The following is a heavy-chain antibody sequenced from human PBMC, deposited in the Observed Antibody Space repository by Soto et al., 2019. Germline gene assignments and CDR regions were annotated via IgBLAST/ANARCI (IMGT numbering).Heavy chain of an antibody. J-gene: IGHJ6*02. CDR1: GGSVSSGSYY. Sequence: SETLSLTCTVSGGSVSSGSYYWSWIRQPPGKGLEWIGYIYYSGSTNYNPSLKSRVTISVDTSKNQFSLKLSSVTAADTAVYYCARDRRTAMVTGYYYGMDVWGQGTTVTVSS. CDR3: ARDRRTAMVTGYYYGMDV. D-gene: IGHD5-18*01. V-gene: IGHV4-61*01. CDR2: IYYSGST.